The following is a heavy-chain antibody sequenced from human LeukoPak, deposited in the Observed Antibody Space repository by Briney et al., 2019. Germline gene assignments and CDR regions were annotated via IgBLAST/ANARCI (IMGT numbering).Heavy chain of an antibody. V-gene: IGHV3-23*01. CDR1: GFTFSSYA. Sequence: GGSLRLSCAASGFTFSSYAMNWVRQAPGKGLEWGSGIGGSSGNTYYADSVKGRFTISRDNAKNTLYLQMNSLRAEATAVYYCDHRGAFTYDPLDYWGQGTLVTVSS. J-gene: IGHJ4*02. CDR3: DHRGAFTYDPLDY. CDR2: IGGSSGNT. D-gene: IGHD3-16*01.